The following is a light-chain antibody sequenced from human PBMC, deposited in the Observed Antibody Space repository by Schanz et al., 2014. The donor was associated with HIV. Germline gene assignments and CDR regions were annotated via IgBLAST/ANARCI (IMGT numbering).Light chain of an antibody. Sequence: QSGLTQPPSASGSPGQAVTISCTGTSSDGGGYNYVSWYQQHPGKAPKLMIYEVTKRPSGVPDRFSGSKSGNTASLTISGLQAEDEADYYCSSYTSSSTPLVFGGGTKLTVL. CDR2: EVT. J-gene: IGLJ3*02. V-gene: IGLV2-8*01. CDR1: SSDGGGYNY. CDR3: SSYTSSSTPLV.